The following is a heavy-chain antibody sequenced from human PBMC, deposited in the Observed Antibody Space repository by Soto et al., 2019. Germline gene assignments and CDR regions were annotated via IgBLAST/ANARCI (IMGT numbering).Heavy chain of an antibody. V-gene: IGHV3-13*01. CDR1: GFTFSSYD. J-gene: IGHJ6*02. D-gene: IGHD6-19*01. Sequence: EVQLVESGGGVVQPGGSRRLACAASGFTFSSYDMHCVRQATGKGLEWVSAIGTAGDTYYPGSVKGRFTIYRENAKNSLSRQMNSLRDGSTAVYYCARGKDSSGWYRRYGMDVLGQGTTGNASS. CDR3: ARGKDSSGWYRRYGMDV. CDR2: IGTAGDT.